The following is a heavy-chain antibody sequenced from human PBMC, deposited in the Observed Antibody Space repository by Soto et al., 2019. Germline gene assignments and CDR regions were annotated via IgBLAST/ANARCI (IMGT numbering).Heavy chain of an antibody. J-gene: IGHJ5*02. V-gene: IGHV1-46*03. D-gene: IGHD1-1*01. CDR3: ARDFSWKDRVWWFDP. Sequence: GASVKVSCKAFGYSFISHYMHWVRQAPGQGLEWMGTIHPAGINTAYAQKFQGRVTMTTDTSTSTVYMELTSLTSEDTAVYYCARDFSWKDRVWWFDPWG. CDR1: GYSFISHY. CDR2: IHPAGINT.